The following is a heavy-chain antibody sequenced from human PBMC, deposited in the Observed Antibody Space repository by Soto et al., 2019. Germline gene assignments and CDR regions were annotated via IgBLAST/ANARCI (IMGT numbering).Heavy chain of an antibody. J-gene: IGHJ4*02. CDR3: ARDWVDCSGGSCYSGGFDY. CDR1: GGTFSSYA. CDR2: IIPIFGTA. Sequence: QVQLVQSGAEVKKPGSSVKVSCKASGGTFSSYAISWVRQAPGQGLEWMGGIIPIFGTANYAQKFKGRVTITADKSTSTAYMELSSLRSEDTAVYYCARDWVDCSGGSCYSGGFDYWGQGTLVTVSS. V-gene: IGHV1-69*06. D-gene: IGHD2-15*01.